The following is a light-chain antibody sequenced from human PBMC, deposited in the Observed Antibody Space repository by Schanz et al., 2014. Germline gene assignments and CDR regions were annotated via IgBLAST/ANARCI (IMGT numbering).Light chain of an antibody. V-gene: IGKV3D-20*02. CDR2: AAS. Sequence: EAVLTQSPGTLSLSPGERATLSCRASQSVSSSNLAWYQQKPGQAPRLLIYAASSRATGIPDRFSGAGSGTDFTLTISRLEPEDNAVYYCQQRSNWPPWTFGQGTKVEIK. J-gene: IGKJ1*01. CDR1: QSVSSSN. CDR3: QQRSNWPPWT.